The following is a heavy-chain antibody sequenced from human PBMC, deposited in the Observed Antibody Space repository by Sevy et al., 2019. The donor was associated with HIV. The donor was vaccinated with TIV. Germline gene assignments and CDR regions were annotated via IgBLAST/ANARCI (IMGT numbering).Heavy chain of an antibody. J-gene: IGHJ3*02. V-gene: IGHV3-11*04. D-gene: IGHD4-17*01. CDR3: ARDRYVHPHHDYGGHEAAFDI. CDR2: ISSSGSTI. Sequence: GGSLRLSCAASGFTFSDYYMSWIRQAPGKGLEWVSYISSSGSTIYYADSVKGRFTISRDNAKNSLYLQMNSLRAEATAVYYCARDRYVHPHHDYGGHEAAFDIWGQGTMVTVSS. CDR1: GFTFSDYY.